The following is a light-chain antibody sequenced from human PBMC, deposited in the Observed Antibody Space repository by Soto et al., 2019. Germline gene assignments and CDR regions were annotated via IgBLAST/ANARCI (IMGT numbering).Light chain of an antibody. J-gene: IGLJ1*01. V-gene: IGLV3-21*02. CDR2: DSS. CDR1: NIGGKS. Sequence: SYVLTQPPSVSVAPGQTARLTCGGDNIGGKSVQWYLQRPGQAPKLVVYDSSDRPSGIPERFSGSSSGSTATLSISRVEAGDEADYYCQVWDSYSDHYVFGTGTKLTVL. CDR3: QVWDSYSDHYV.